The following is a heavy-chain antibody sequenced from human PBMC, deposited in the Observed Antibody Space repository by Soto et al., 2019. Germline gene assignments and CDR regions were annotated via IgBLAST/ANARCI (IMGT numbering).Heavy chain of an antibody. D-gene: IGHD3-3*01. CDR3: ARGRFNAFGI. CDR1: GDSVSSNSRA. Sequence: SQTLSLTCAISGDSVSSNSRAWNWIRQSPSRGLEWLGRTYYRSKWYNDYGVTVKGRITINPDTSKNQFSLQLNSVTPEDTAVYYCARGRFNAFGIWGQGTMLTVSS. J-gene: IGHJ3*02. V-gene: IGHV6-1*01. CDR2: TYYRSKWYN.